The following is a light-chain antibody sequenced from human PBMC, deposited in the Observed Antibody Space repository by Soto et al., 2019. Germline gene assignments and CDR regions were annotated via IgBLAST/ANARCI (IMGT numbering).Light chain of an antibody. Sequence: QSVLTQPPSSSGTPGQRVTISCSGSSSNIGSNYVYWYQQLPGTAPKLLIYRNNQRPSGVPDRFSGSKSGTSASLAISGHRSVDEADYYCAAWDDXLSGYVFGTGTKVTVL. J-gene: IGLJ1*01. CDR2: RNN. CDR1: SSNIGSNY. V-gene: IGLV1-47*01. CDR3: AAWDDXLSGYV.